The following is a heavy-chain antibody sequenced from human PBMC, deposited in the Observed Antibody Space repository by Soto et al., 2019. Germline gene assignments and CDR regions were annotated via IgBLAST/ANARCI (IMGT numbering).Heavy chain of an antibody. Sequence: ASVKVSCKASGFSFTGYYIHWLRQAPGQGLEWMGWINAHSGGTEYAQKFQGRVTLTRDTSIATAYLTLTSLTSDDTALYYCAKDLTRQLAYWLDPWGQGTQDLVSS. CDR1: GFSFTGYY. CDR3: AKDLTRQLAYWLDP. J-gene: IGHJ5*02. V-gene: IGHV1-2*02. D-gene: IGHD6-6*01. CDR2: INAHSGGT.